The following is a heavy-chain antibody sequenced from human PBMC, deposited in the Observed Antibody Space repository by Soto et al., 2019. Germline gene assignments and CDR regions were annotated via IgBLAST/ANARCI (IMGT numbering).Heavy chain of an antibody. Sequence: SETLSLTRTVSGTSISSGGYYWSWIRQHPGEGLEWIGYIYYSGSTFYNPSLKSRLTISVDTSKNQFSLKLSSVTAADTAVYYCARLVVPAYYFDYWGQGTLVTVSS. V-gene: IGHV4-31*02. CDR2: IYYSGST. CDR3: ARLVVPAYYFDY. CDR1: GTSISSGGYY. J-gene: IGHJ4*02. D-gene: IGHD3-22*01.